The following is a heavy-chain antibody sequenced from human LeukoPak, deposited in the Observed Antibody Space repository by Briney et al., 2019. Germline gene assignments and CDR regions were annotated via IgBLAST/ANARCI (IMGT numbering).Heavy chain of an antibody. CDR3: ARISYAVPSGWFDP. J-gene: IGHJ5*02. CDR2: INPNSGGT. Sequence: ASVKVSCKASGGTFSSYAISWVRQAPGQGLEWMGWINPNSGGTNYAQKFQGRVTMTRDTSISTAYMELSRLRSDDTAVYYCARISYAVPSGWFDPWGQGTLVTVSS. V-gene: IGHV1-2*02. CDR1: GGTFSSYA. D-gene: IGHD4-17*01.